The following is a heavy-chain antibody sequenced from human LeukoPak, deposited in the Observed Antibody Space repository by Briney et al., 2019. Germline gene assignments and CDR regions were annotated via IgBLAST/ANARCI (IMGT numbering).Heavy chain of an antibody. CDR1: GFTFSSYE. D-gene: IGHD6-13*01. V-gene: IGHV3-48*03. CDR2: ISSSGSTI. CDR3: ARVYSSSWYSYGIDYYGMDV. Sequence: GGSLRLSCAASGFTFSSYEMNWVRQAPGKGLEWVSYISSSGSTIYYADSVKGRFTIPRDNAKNSLYLQMNSLRAEDTAVYYCARVYSSSWYSYGIDYYGMDVWGQGTTVTVSS. J-gene: IGHJ6*02.